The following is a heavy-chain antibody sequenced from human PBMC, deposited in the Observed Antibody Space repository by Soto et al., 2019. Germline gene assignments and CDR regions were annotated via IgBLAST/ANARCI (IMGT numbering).Heavy chain of an antibody. CDR1: GFTVSNNY. V-gene: IGHV3-53*01. Sequence: EVQLVESGGGLIQPGGSLRLSCAVSGFTVSNNYMSWVRQAPGKGLEGVSVIYSGGYTAYGDSVKGRFTISRDNSKNTQIYQKKPRGAARPAVFCGGARGGGGGYWGQGTLVTVSS. CDR3: GARGGGGGY. J-gene: IGHJ4*02. CDR2: IYSGGYT. D-gene: IGHD3-10*01.